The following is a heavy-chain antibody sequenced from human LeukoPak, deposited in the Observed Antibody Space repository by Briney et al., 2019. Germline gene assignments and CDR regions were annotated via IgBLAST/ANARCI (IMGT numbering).Heavy chain of an antibody. J-gene: IGHJ4*02. Sequence: PSETLSLTCTVSGGSISSSSYYWGWIRQPPGKGLEWIGYIYYSGSTNYNPSLKSRVTISVDTSKNQFSLKLSSVTAADTAVYYCARHVHGGNNILDYWGQGTLVTVSS. CDR2: IYYSGST. CDR1: GGSISSSSYY. V-gene: IGHV4-61*05. CDR3: ARHVHGGNNILDY. D-gene: IGHD4-23*01.